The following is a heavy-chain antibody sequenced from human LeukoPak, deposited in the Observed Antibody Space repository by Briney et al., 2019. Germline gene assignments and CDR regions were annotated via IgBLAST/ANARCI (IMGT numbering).Heavy chain of an antibody. D-gene: IGHD3-22*01. J-gene: IGHJ4*02. CDR3: ATNYYDSSGYYAPVDY. CDR1: GGTFSSYA. V-gene: IGHV1-69*13. CDR2: IIPIFGTA. Sequence: SVKVSCKASGGTFSSYAISWVRQAPGQGLEWMGGIIPIFGTANYAQKFQGRVTITADESTSTAYMELSSLRSEDTAVYYCATNYYDSSGYYAPVDYWGQGTLVTVSS.